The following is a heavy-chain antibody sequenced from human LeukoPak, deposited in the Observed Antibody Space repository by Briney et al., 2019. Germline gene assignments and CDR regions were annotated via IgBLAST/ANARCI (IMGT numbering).Heavy chain of an antibody. D-gene: IGHD2-15*01. CDR2: IKQDGSEK. V-gene: IGHV3-7*03. CDR1: GFTFSSYW. J-gene: IGHJ6*02. Sequence: GGSLRLSCAASGFTFSSYWMSWVRQAPGKGLEWVANIKQDGSEKYYVDSVKGRFTISRDNAKNSLYLQMNSLRAEDTAVYYCARDVTLGYCSGGSCYSSVYYGMDVWGQGTTVTVSS. CDR3: ARDVTLGYCSGGSCYSSVYYGMDV.